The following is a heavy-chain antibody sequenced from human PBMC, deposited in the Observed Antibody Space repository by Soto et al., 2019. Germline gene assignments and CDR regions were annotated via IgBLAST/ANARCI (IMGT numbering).Heavy chain of an antibody. V-gene: IGHV5-10-1*01. J-gene: IGHJ4*02. D-gene: IGHD3-22*01. CDR3: ARQIYDSDTGPNFQYYFDS. Sequence: PVESLKISCKGSGYSFAGYWITWVRQKPRKGLEWMGRIDPSDSQTYYSPSFRGHVTISVTKSITTVFLQWSSLRASDTAMYYCARQIYDSDTGPNFQYYFDSWGQGTPVTVSS. CDR2: IDPSDSQT. CDR1: GYSFAGYW.